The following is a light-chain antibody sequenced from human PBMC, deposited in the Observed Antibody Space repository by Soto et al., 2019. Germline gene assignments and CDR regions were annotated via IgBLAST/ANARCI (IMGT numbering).Light chain of an antibody. Sequence: QSVLTQPASVSGSPGQWITISCTGTSSGVGGYNYVSWYQQHPGKAPKLMIYEVSNRPSGVSNRFSGSKSGNTASLTISGLQAEDEADYYCSSYTSTSSLGVFGTGTKVTVL. CDR3: SSYTSTSSLGV. J-gene: IGLJ1*01. V-gene: IGLV2-14*03. CDR2: EVS. CDR1: SSGVGGYNY.